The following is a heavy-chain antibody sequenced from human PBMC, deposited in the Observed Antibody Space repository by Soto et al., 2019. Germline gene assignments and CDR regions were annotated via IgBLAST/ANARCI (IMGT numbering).Heavy chain of an antibody. D-gene: IGHD2-15*01. V-gene: IGHV5-51*01. J-gene: IGHJ4*02. Sequence: GESQKISCKGFGYRFTSFWIGWVRQMPGKGLEWMGIIHPDDSDTKYYQPFQGQVTISADQSISTAYLQWSSLKAADTAMYFGLRYGGKSLDYWGQGTLVTVSS. CDR2: IHPDDSDT. CDR1: GYRFTSFW. CDR3: LRYGGKSLDY.